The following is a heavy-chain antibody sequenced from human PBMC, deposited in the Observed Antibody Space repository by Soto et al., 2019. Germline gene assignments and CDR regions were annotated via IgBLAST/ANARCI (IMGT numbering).Heavy chain of an antibody. CDR1: GYTFTSYG. D-gene: IGHD3-9*01. CDR3: ARIPLYYDILTGYHHYYYMDV. Sequence: ASVKVSCKASGYTFTSYGISWVRQAPGQGLEWMGWISAYNGNTNYAQKLQGRVTMTTDTSTSTAYMELRSLRSDDTAVYYCARIPLYYDILTGYHHYYYMDVWGKGTTVTSP. V-gene: IGHV1-18*01. CDR2: ISAYNGNT. J-gene: IGHJ6*03.